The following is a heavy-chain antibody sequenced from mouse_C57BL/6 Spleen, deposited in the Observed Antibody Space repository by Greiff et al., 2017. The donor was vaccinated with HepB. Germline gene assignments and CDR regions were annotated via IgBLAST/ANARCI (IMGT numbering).Heavy chain of an antibody. Sequence: QVQLQQPGAELVMPGASVKLSCKASGYTFTSYWMHWVKQRPGQGLEWIGELDPSDSYTNYNQKFKGKSTLTVDKSSSTAYMQLSSLTSEDSAVYYCARVGTTVVRYFDYWGQGTTLTVSS. CDR1: GYTFTSYW. D-gene: IGHD1-1*01. CDR3: ARVGTTVVRYFDY. CDR2: LDPSDSYT. V-gene: IGHV1-69*01. J-gene: IGHJ2*01.